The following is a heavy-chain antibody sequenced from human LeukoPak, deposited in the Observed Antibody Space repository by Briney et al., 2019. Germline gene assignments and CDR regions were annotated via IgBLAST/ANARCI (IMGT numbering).Heavy chain of an antibody. CDR1: GGSISSYY. V-gene: IGHV4-39*07. CDR2: IYYSGST. CDR3: ARDVAGRYCSSTSCYSSWDY. J-gene: IGHJ4*02. Sequence: PSETLSLTCTVSGGSISSYYWGWIRQPPGKGLEWIGSIYYSGSTYYNPSLKSRVTISVDTSKNQFSLKLSSVTAADTAVYYCARDVAGRYCSSTSCYSSWDYWGQGTLVTVSS. D-gene: IGHD2-2*01.